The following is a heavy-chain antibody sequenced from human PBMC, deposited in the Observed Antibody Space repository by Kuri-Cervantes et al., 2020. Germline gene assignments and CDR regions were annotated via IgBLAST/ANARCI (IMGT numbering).Heavy chain of an antibody. CDR1: GGSFSSGGYA. V-gene: IGHV4-30-2*01. CDR3: ARTAPSIAARPGWFDP. D-gene: IGHD6-6*01. J-gene: IGHJ5*02. CDR2: IYHSGST. Sequence: SETLSLTCAVSGGSFSSGGYAWSWIRQPPGKGLEGIGYIYHSGSTYYNPSRKSRVTISVDRSKNQFSLKLSSVTAADTAVYYCARTAPSIAARPGWFDPWGQGTLVTVSS.